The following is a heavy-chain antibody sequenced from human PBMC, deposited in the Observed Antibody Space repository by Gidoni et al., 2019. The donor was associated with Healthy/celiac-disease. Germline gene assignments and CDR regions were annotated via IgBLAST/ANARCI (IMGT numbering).Heavy chain of an antibody. V-gene: IGHV3-33*01. CDR2: IWYDGSNK. Sequence: QVQLVESGGGVVQPGRSLILSCAASGFTFSSYGMHWVRQAPGKGLEWVAVIWYDGSNKYYADSVKGRFTISRDNSKNTLYLQMNSLRAEDTAVYYCARDQTGTTGNGFDYWGQGTLVTVSS. D-gene: IGHD1-1*01. J-gene: IGHJ4*02. CDR1: GFTFSSYG. CDR3: ARDQTGTTGNGFDY.